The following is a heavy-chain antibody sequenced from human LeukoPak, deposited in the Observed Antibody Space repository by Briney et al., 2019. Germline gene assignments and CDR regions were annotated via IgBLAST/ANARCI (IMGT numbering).Heavy chain of an antibody. J-gene: IGHJ6*03. CDR2: ISSNGGST. Sequence: PGGSLRLSCAASGFTFSSYAMHWVRQAPGKGLEYVSAISSNGGSTYYANSVKGRFTISRDNSKNTLYLQMGSLRAEDMAVYYCARDGKLVGFYYYYYMDVWGKGTTVTVSS. D-gene: IGHD2-8*02. CDR1: GFTFSSYA. V-gene: IGHV3-64*01. CDR3: ARDGKLVGFYYYYYMDV.